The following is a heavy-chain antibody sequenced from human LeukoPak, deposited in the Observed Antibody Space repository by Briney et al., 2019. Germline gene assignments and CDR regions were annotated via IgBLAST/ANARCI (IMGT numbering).Heavy chain of an antibody. J-gene: IGHJ4*02. V-gene: IGHV1-8*01. CDR1: GYTFTSYD. CDR2: MSPNSGDT. Sequence: ASVKVSCRASGYTFTSYDFNWVRQATGQRPEWMGWMSPNSGDTGYAQKFQDRVTMTRNTSISTAYMELSSLRSEDTAVYYWARWDSGGRKFDYWAQGPLVTVSS. CDR3: ARWDSGGRKFDY. D-gene: IGHD3-16*01.